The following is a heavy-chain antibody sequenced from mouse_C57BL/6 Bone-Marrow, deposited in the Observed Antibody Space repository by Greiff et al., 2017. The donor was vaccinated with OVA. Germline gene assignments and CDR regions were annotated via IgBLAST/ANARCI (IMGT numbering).Heavy chain of an antibody. V-gene: IGHV1-69*01. J-gene: IGHJ2*01. CDR1: GYTFTSYW. CDR3: ASLNYYGSSYFDY. Sequence: VQLQQPGAELVMPGASVKLSCKASGYTFTSYWMHWVKQRPGQGLEWIGEIDPSDSYTNYNQKFKGKSTLTVDKSSSTAYMQLSSLTSEDFAVYYCASLNYYGSSYFDYWGQGTTLTVSS. CDR2: IDPSDSYT. D-gene: IGHD1-1*01.